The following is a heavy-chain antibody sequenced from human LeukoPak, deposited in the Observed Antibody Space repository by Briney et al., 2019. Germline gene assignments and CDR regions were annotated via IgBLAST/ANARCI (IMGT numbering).Heavy chain of an antibody. CDR3: ARGGSQGITSHVLDY. Sequence: GGSLRLSCAASGFTFSSYAMSWVRQAPGKGLEWVSIMSASGGTTYYADSVKGRFIISRDNSKGTVYLQMNSLRVDDTAVDYCARGGSQGITSHVLDYWGQGTLVTVSP. D-gene: IGHD3-16*01. V-gene: IGHV3-23*01. CDR1: GFTFSSYA. J-gene: IGHJ4*02. CDR2: MSASGGTT.